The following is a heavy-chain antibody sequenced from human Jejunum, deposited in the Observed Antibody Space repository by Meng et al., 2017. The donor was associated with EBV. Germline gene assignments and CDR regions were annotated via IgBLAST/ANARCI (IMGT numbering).Heavy chain of an antibody. D-gene: IGHD1-26*01. CDR2: ISYNTGNP. J-gene: IGHJ4*02. Sequence: QVQLVQSGSELREPGASVKVSCKASGYIFTTYSMNWVRQAPGQGLEWMGYISYNTGNPSYAQGFTGRFVFSWDTSVNTAYLQISSLRAEDTAVYYCARDRRVGSDDYCGQGTLCSVSS. CDR1: GYIFTTYS. CDR3: ARDRRVGSDDY. V-gene: IGHV7-4-1*02.